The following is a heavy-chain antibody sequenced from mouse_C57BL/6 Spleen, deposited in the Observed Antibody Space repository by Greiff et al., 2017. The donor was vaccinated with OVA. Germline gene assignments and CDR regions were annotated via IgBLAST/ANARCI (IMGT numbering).Heavy chain of an antibody. CDR2: ISDGGSYT. V-gene: IGHV5-4*01. CDR3: ARGDYYGSSPYYFDY. D-gene: IGHD1-1*01. Sequence: EVQGVESGGGLVKPGGSLKLSCAASGFTFSSYAMSWVRQTPEKRLEWVATISDGGSYTYYPDNVKGRFTISRDNAKNNLYLQMSHLQSDDTAMYYCARGDYYGSSPYYFDYWGQGTTLTVSS. CDR1: GFTFSSYA. J-gene: IGHJ2*01.